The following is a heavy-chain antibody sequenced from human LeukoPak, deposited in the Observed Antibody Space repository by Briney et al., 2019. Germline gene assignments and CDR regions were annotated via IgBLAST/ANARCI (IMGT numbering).Heavy chain of an antibody. CDR1: GFTFSSYG. D-gene: IGHD2-2*01. Sequence: GGSLRLSCAASGFTFSSYGMHWVRQAPGKGLEWVGVIWYDGSKKYYADSVKGRFTISRDNSKNTLYLQMNSLRAEDTAVYSCAREFIGYCSSTSCFSFGYWGQGTLVTVSS. J-gene: IGHJ4*02. V-gene: IGHV3-33*01. CDR3: AREFIGYCSSTSCFSFGY. CDR2: IWYDGSKK.